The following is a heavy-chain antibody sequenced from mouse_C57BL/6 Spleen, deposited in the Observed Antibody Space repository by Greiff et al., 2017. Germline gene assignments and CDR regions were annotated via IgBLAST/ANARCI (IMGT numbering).Heavy chain of an antibody. CDR1: GYTFTNYW. J-gene: IGHJ4*01. D-gene: IGHD2-4*01. V-gene: IGHV1-63*01. CDR3: AGGGIYYDYDRDYYGMDY. CDR2: IYPGGGYT. Sequence: QVQLKQSGAELVRPGTSVKMSCKASGYTFTNYWIGWAKQRPGHGLEWIGDIYPGGGYTKYNEKFKGKATLTADKSSSTAYMQFSSLTSEDSAIYYWAGGGIYYDYDRDYYGMDYWGQGTSVTVFS.